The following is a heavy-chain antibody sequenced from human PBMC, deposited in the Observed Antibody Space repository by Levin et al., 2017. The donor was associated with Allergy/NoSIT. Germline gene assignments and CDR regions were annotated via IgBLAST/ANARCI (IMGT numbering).Heavy chain of an antibody. V-gene: IGHV1-24*01. CDR2: FDPEHGET. CDR3: ATPYGGNPWAFDY. Sequence: GESLKISCKVSGYTLIDLSMHWVRQAPGKGLEWMGGFDPEHGETIYTRRFQGRLTMTEDRSTDTAYMELSSLGSEDTAVYYCATPYGGNPWAFDYWGQGTLVTVSS. CDR1: GYTLIDLS. D-gene: IGHD4-23*01. J-gene: IGHJ4*02.